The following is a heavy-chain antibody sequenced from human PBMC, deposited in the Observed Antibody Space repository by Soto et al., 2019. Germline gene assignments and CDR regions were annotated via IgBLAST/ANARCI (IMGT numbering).Heavy chain of an antibody. J-gene: IGHJ4*02. CDR1: GVSMNTGGYS. CDR2: IYQSGST. CDR3: ASEGLRNFDY. V-gene: IGHV4-30-2*01. D-gene: IGHD4-17*01. Sequence: PSETLSLTCAVSGVSMNTGGYSWNWIRQPPGKGLEWMGHIYQSGSTYYNPSLKSRVTISLDMSKNQFSLELTSMTAADTAVYYCASEGLRNFDYWGQGTLVTVSS.